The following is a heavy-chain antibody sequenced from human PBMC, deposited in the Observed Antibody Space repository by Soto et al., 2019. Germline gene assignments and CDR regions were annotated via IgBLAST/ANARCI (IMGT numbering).Heavy chain of an antibody. J-gene: IGHJ6*02. CDR3: ARADSSSWSSYYYYGMDV. CDR2: INPNSGGT. CDR1: GYTFTGYY. D-gene: IGHD6-13*01. Sequence: ASVKVSCKASGYTFTGYYMHWVRQAPGQGLEWMGWINPNSGGTNYAQKFQGWVTMTRDTSISTAYMELSRLRSGDTAVYYCARADSSSWSSYYYYGMDVWGQGTTVTVSS. V-gene: IGHV1-2*04.